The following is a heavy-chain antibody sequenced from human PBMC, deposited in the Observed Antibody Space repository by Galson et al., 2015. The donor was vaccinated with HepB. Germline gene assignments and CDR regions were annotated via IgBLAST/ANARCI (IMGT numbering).Heavy chain of an antibody. J-gene: IGHJ6*03. Sequence: SLRLSCATSGFTISINYIILVRQAPGRGLEWVSIIYAGESTYYADSVKGRFTIFRDTSKNTVYLQLNSLRAEDTAVYYCARVFRGGDYMDVWGKGTTVTVSS. V-gene: IGHV3-53*01. D-gene: IGHD2-21*01. CDR2: IYAGEST. CDR3: ARVFRGGDYMDV. CDR1: GFTISINY.